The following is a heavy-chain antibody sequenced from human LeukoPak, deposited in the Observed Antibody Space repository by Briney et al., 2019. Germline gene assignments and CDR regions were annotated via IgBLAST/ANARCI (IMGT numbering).Heavy chain of an antibody. D-gene: IGHD2-15*01. V-gene: IGHV3-20*04. CDR2: INWNGGST. J-gene: IGHJ6*03. Sequence: GGSLRLSCAASGFTFDDYGMSWVRQAPGKGLEWVSGINWNGGSTGYADSVKGRFTISGDNAKNSLYLQMNSLRAEDTALYYCARAFGGDTPNYYYYYYMDVWGKGTTVTVSS. CDR3: ARAFGGDTPNYYYYYYMDV. CDR1: GFTFDDYG.